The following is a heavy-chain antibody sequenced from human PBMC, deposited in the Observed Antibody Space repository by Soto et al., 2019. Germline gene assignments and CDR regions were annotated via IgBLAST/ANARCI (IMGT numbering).Heavy chain of an antibody. J-gene: IGHJ3*02. D-gene: IGHD2-2*01. CDR2: IHYTGGT. Sequence: PSETLSLTCTISGGSISSDNHYWSWIRQHPGKGLEWIGYIHYTGGTYYNPSLESRVTISVDTSKNQFSLNLNSVTAADTAVFYCAREVIAPAASDAFDIWGQGTMVTVSS. V-gene: IGHV4-31*03. CDR1: GGSISSDNHY. CDR3: AREVIAPAASDAFDI.